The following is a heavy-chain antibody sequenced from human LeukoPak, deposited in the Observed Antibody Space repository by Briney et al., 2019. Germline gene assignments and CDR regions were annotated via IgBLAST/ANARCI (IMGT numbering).Heavy chain of an antibody. Sequence: GGSLRLSCAASGFTFSGYAMHWVRQAPGKGLEWVAVTSYDEGNKYYADSVKGRFSISRDNSKNTLYLQMNSLRVEDTAVYYCARTKFDAFDIWGHGTMVTVSS. J-gene: IGHJ3*02. CDR3: ARTKFDAFDI. CDR2: TSYDEGNK. CDR1: GFTFSGYA. V-gene: IGHV3-30-3*01.